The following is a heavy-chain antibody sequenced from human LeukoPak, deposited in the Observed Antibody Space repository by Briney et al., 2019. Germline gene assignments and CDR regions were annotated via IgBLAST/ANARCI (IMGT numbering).Heavy chain of an antibody. D-gene: IGHD3-22*01. J-gene: IGHJ4*02. CDR2: MYYSGSI. V-gene: IGHV4-39*01. CDR3: ARHPGYYDSSGPKDF. Sequence: SETLSLTCTASGGSISSSRYFWGWIRQPPGKGLVWIGSMYYSGSIYYHRYLKSRLTLSVHTSKTQFSLKLISVTAADTAVYFCARHPGYYDSSGPKDFWRQGTLVTVSS. CDR1: GGSISSSRYF.